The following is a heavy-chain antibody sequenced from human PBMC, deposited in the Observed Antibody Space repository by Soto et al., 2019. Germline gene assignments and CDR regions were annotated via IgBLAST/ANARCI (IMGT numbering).Heavy chain of an antibody. V-gene: IGHV4-31*03. J-gene: IGHJ6*02. CDR2: IYYSGST. CDR3: ARVSRVFLPWLPIDYYYGMDV. Sequence: TLSLTCTVSGGSISSGGYYWSWIRQHPGKGLEWIGYIYYSGSTYYNPSLKSRVTISVDTSKNQFSLKLSSVTAADTAVYYCARVSRVFLPWLPIDYYYGMDVCGQGTTVTVSS. D-gene: IGHD3-3*01. CDR1: GGSISSGGYY.